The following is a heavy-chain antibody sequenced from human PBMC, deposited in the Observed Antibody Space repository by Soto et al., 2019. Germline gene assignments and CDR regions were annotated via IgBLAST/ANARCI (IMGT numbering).Heavy chain of an antibody. CDR3: SRGGEAATTSNWFDS. J-gene: IGHJ5*01. Sequence: GWALRLSGAASGFTFSGYGVHWVRQSPGEGLGWVSVIHSGRSTYDADLVKGRFNIARDNSKNTLYLQMNSLRAEDTAVYYCSRGGEAATTSNWFDSWGQGTLVTVSS. CDR2: IHSGRST. CDR1: GFTFSGYG. D-gene: IGHD2-15*01. V-gene: IGHV3-66*01.